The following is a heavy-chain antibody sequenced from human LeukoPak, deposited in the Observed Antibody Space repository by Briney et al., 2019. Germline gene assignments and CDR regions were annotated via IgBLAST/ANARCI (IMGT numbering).Heavy chain of an antibody. CDR3: ARAKAPYDSSGYYFH. Sequence: TSETLSLTCTVSGGSISSYYWSWIRQPPGKGLEWIGYIYYSGSTNYNPSLKSRVTISVDTSKNQFSLKLSSVTAADTAVYYCARAKAPYDSSGYYFHWGQGTLVTVSS. CDR2: IYYSGST. CDR1: GGSISSYY. D-gene: IGHD3-22*01. V-gene: IGHV4-59*01. J-gene: IGHJ4*02.